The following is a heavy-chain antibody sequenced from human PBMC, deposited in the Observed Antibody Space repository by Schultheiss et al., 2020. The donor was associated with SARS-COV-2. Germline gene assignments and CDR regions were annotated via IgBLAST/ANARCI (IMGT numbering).Heavy chain of an antibody. D-gene: IGHD3-22*01. J-gene: IGHJ6*02. Sequence: GGSLRLSCAASGFTFDDYAMHWVRQAPGKGLEWVSGISGSGGSTYYADSVKGRFTISRDNSKNTLYLQMNSLRAEDTAVYYCARDDGTMIVGGDVWGQGTTVTVSS. CDR1: GFTFDDYA. V-gene: IGHV3-23*01. CDR2: ISGSGGST. CDR3: ARDDGTMIVGGDV.